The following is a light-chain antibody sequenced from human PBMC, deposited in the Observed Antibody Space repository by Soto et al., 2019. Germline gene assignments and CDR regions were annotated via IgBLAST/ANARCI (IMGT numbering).Light chain of an antibody. CDR1: PTFVYSDGIGY. CDR3: MQATHWPIT. CDR2: KVS. V-gene: IGKV2-30*01. J-gene: IGKJ5*01. Sequence: VDTHSPRSLPVTPRSPSSISCRGTPTFVYSDGIGYFSWFQQRPGRSPRRLIYKVSNRDSGVPARFSGSGSGTDFALKIRRVEADDVGVYYCMQATHWPITFGQGTRLEIK.